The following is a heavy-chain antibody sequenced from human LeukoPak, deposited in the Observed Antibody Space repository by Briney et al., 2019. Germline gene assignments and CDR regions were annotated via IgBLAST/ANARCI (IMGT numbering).Heavy chain of an antibody. Sequence: PGGSLRLSCAASGFTFNSYAMYWVRQAPGKGLEWVSGIFGSGGSAHYADSVKGRFTISRDNSKNTLYVQMNSLRAEDTAVYYCAKDKYYDTSGYYLDYWGLGTLVTVSS. CDR3: AKDKYYDTSGYYLDY. CDR1: GFTFNSYA. CDR2: IFGSGGSA. D-gene: IGHD3-22*01. V-gene: IGHV3-23*01. J-gene: IGHJ4*02.